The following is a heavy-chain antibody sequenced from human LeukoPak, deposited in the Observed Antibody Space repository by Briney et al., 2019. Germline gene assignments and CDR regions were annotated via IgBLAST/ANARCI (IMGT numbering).Heavy chain of an antibody. CDR3: GKEAYTTPFDY. V-gene: IGHV3-23*01. CDR1: GFTFSTYA. J-gene: IGHJ4*02. CDR2: ISGYGGST. D-gene: IGHD3-16*01. Sequence: GGSLRLSCAASGFTFSTYAMSWVRQAPGKGLEWVSLISGYGGSTYYADSVKGRFTISRDNSNNTLYLQMSSLRAEDTAVYYCGKEAYTTPFDYWGQGTLVTVSS.